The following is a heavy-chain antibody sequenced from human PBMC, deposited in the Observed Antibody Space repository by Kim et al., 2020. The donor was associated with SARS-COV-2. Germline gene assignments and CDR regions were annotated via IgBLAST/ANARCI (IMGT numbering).Heavy chain of an antibody. D-gene: IGHD6-19*01. CDR3: ARAYSSGWAYFDY. Sequence: YAASVKVRFTISRDTAKNSLYLQMNSLRAEDTAVYYCARAYSSGWAYFDYWGQGTLVTVSS. V-gene: IGHV3-21*01. J-gene: IGHJ4*02.